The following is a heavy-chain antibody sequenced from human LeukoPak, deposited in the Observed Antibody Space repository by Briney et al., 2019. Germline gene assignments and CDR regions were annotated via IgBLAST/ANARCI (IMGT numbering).Heavy chain of an antibody. D-gene: IGHD1-26*01. CDR3: ARRIVGATTSNYYYYYMDV. V-gene: IGHV5-51*01. Sequence: GESLKISCKGSGYSFTSYWIGWVRQMPEKGLEWMGIIYPGDSDTRYSLSFQGQVTISADKSISTAYLQWSSLKASDTAMYYCARRIVGATTSNYYYYYMDVWGKGTTVTVSS. J-gene: IGHJ6*03. CDR1: GYSFTSYW. CDR2: IYPGDSDT.